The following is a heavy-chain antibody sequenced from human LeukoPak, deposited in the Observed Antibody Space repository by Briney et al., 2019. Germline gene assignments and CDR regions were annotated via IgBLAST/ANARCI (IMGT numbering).Heavy chain of an antibody. V-gene: IGHV4-34*01. CDR3: ARGVGFTFGGVIVRYYYYYMDV. Sequence: SENLSLNCVVYGGSFSGYYWGWIRPPPGKGLEWIGEINHSGSTNYNPSLRSRLTISVDTSKNQFPLKLSPVTAADAAVYYCARGVGFTFGGVIVRYYYYYMDVWGKGTTVTVSS. CDR1: GGSFSGYY. D-gene: IGHD3-16*02. J-gene: IGHJ6*03. CDR2: INHSGST.